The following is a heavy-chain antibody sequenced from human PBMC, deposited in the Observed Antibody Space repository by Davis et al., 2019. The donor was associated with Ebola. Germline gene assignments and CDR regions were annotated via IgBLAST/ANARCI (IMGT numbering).Heavy chain of an antibody. J-gene: IGHJ4*02. Sequence: SVKVSCKASGGPFSSYAIRWLPQAPGQGLEWMGGILPIFGTANYAQKFQGRVTITADESTSTAYMELSSLRSEDTAVYYCARLLTVPAATVDYWGQGTLVTVSS. V-gene: IGHV1-69*13. CDR1: GGPFSSYA. D-gene: IGHD2-2*01. CDR3: ARLLTVPAATVDY. CDR2: ILPIFGTA.